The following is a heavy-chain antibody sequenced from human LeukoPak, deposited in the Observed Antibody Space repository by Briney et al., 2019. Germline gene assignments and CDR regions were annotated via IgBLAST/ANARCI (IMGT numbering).Heavy chain of an antibody. V-gene: IGHV3-9*03. D-gene: IGHD2-8*02. J-gene: IGHJ3*02. CDR3: AKDEFVASDFTGAFDI. Sequence: GRSLRLSYAASGFTFDDYAMHWVRQAPGKGLEWVSGISWNSGSIGYADSVKGRFTISRDNAKNSLYLQINSLRAEDMALYYCAKDEFVASDFTGAFDIWGQGTMVTVSS. CDR2: ISWNSGSI. CDR1: GFTFDDYA.